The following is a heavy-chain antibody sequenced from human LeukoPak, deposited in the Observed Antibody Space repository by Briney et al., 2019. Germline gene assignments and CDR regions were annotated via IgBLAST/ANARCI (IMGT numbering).Heavy chain of an antibody. Sequence: GGSLRLSCAASGFTFNKYWMNWVRQAPGKGLEWVANIKGDGSEKFYVDSVRGRFTISRDNAKNSLYLQMSSLRAEDTAVYYCASLLPVTTGDNWFDPWGQGTLVSVSS. V-gene: IGHV3-7*01. CDR1: GFTFNKYW. CDR2: IKGDGSEK. D-gene: IGHD1-1*01. CDR3: ASLLPVTTGDNWFDP. J-gene: IGHJ5*02.